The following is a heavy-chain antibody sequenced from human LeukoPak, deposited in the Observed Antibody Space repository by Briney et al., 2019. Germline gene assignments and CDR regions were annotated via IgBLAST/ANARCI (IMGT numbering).Heavy chain of an antibody. Sequence: PSETLSLTCAVYGGSFSAYYWNWIRQPPGKGLEWIGEINHSGSTNHNPSLKSRVTISVDTSKNQFSLTLSSATAADTAVYYCARLTHYYYYYMDVWDKGTTVTISS. CDR2: INHSGST. CDR1: GGSFSAYY. D-gene: IGHD3-9*01. J-gene: IGHJ6*03. CDR3: ARLTHYYYYYMDV. V-gene: IGHV4-34*01.